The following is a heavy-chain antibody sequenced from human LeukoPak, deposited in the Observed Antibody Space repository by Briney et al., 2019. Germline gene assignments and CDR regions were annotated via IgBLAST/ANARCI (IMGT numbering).Heavy chain of an antibody. Sequence: ASVKASCKASGYTFSSYYMHWVRQAPGQGLEWMGIINPSGGTTSYAQKFQGRLTMTRDTSTSTVFMELSSLRSEDTAVYYCARGPPGRVYDSSKRGLFDPWGQGTLVTVSS. D-gene: IGHD3-22*01. CDR3: ARGPPGRVYDSSKRGLFDP. CDR1: GYTFSSYY. CDR2: INPSGGTT. V-gene: IGHV1-46*01. J-gene: IGHJ5*02.